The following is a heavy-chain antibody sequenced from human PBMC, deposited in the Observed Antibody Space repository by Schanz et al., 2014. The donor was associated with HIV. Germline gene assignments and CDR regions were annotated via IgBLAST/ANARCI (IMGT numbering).Heavy chain of an antibody. CDR2: ISESGGRT. D-gene: IGHD3-22*01. Sequence: EVQLVESGGGLEQPGGSLRLSCAASGFNFKNYAMTWVRQAPGKGLEWVSSISESGGRTYYADSVNGRFTISRDNSNNTLYLQMTTLRIDDTAVYYCAKPEYDSRGSSQSHFDYWGQGTLVTVSS. V-gene: IGHV3-23*04. CDR3: AKPEYDSRGSSQSHFDY. J-gene: IGHJ4*02. CDR1: GFNFKNYA.